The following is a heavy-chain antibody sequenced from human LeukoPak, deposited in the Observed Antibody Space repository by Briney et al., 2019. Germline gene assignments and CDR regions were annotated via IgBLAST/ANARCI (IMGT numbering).Heavy chain of an antibody. CDR3: ARDTVNGPFVISLDL. V-gene: IGHV3-48*03. J-gene: IGHJ5*02. Sequence: GGFLRLSCAASGFSLRSSEMNWVRQAPGKGPEWVAHINSADNVEYYTDSVRSRFTMSRDNAKDLLYLHLNSLRDEDTAVYYCARDTVNGPFVISLDLWGQGVLVTVSS. CDR1: GFSLRSSE. CDR2: INSADNVE. D-gene: IGHD2-8*01.